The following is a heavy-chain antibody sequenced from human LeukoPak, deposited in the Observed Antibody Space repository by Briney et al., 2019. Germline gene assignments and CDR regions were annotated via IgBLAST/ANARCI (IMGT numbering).Heavy chain of an antibody. CDR2: IYYSGST. Sequence: SETLSLTCTVSGGSISSGDYYWSWIRQPPGKGLEWIGYIYYSGSTNYNPSLKSRVTISIDTSKNQFSLELSSVTAADTAVYYCARASAYSSSSGVNYWGQGALVTVPS. D-gene: IGHD6-6*01. CDR1: GGSISSGDYY. J-gene: IGHJ4*02. CDR3: ARASAYSSSSGVNY. V-gene: IGHV4-30-4*01.